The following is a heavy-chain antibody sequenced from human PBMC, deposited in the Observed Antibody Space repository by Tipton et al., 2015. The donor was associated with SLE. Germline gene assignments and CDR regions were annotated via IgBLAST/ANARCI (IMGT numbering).Heavy chain of an antibody. CDR1: GGSISSHY. CDR3: ARDSFTYYDFWSDSNWFDP. D-gene: IGHD3-3*01. CDR2: IYHSGST. J-gene: IGHJ5*02. Sequence: TLSLTCTVSGGSISSHYWSWIRQPPGKGLEWIGSIYHSGSTYYNPSLKSRVTISVDTSKNQFSLKLSSVTAADTAVYYCARDSFTYYDFWSDSNWFDPWGQGTLVTVSS. V-gene: IGHV4-39*07.